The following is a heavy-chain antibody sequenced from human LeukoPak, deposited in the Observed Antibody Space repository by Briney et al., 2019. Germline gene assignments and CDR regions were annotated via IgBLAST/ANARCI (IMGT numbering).Heavy chain of an antibody. CDR1: GYTFTSYD. Sequence: ASVKVSCKASGYTFTSYDINWVRQATGQGLEWMGWMNPNSGNTGYAQKFQGRVTMTRNTSISTAYMELSSLRSEDTAVYYGARALADCSSTSCYFWFDPWGQGTLVTVSS. V-gene: IGHV1-8*01. J-gene: IGHJ5*02. CDR3: ARALADCSSTSCYFWFDP. CDR2: MNPNSGNT. D-gene: IGHD2-2*01.